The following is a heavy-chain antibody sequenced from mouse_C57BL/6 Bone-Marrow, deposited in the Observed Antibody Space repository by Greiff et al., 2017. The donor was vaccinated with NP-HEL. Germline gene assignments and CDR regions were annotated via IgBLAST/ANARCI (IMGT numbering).Heavy chain of an antibody. CDR3: AREADDYPDY. CDR1: GFTFSDYY. Sequence: EVNLVESEGGLVQPGSSMKLSCTASGFTFSDYYMAWVRQVPEKGLEWVANINYDGSSTYYLDSLKSRFIISRDNAKNILYLQMSSLKSEDTATYYCAREADDYPDYWGQGTTLTVSS. J-gene: IGHJ2*01. CDR2: INYDGSST. D-gene: IGHD2-4*01. V-gene: IGHV5-16*01.